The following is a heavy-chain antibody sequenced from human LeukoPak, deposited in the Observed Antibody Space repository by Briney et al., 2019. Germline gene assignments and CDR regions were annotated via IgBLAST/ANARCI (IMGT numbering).Heavy chain of an antibody. CDR2: IKQDGSEK. CDR3: VGDFWSGSSGYYYYMDV. D-gene: IGHD3-3*01. J-gene: IGHJ6*03. V-gene: IGHV3-7*01. Sequence: QSGGSLRLSCAASGFPFSSYWMSWVREAPGKGLEWVANIKQDGSEKYYVDSVKGRFTISRDNAKNSLYLQMNSLRAEDTAVYYCVGDFWSGSSGYYYYMDVWGKGTTVTFSS. CDR1: GFPFSSYW.